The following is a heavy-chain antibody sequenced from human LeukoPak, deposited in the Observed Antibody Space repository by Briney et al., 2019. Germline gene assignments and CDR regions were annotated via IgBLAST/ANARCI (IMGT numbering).Heavy chain of an antibody. CDR3: ARDRGEEAFDI. D-gene: IGHD3-16*01. CDR1: GGPISRYE. V-gene: IGHV4-4*07. CDR2: IYTSGST. J-gene: IGHJ3*02. Sequence: SETPSLTCTRSGGPISRYERRWIRPPARKGLEWIGRIYTSGSTNYNPSLKSRVTMSVDTSKNQFSLKLSSVTAADTAVYYCARDRGEEAFDIWGQGTMVTVSS.